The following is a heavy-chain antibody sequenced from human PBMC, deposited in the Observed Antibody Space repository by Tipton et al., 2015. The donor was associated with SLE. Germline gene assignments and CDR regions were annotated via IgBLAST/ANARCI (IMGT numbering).Heavy chain of an antibody. CDR2: IYDSGSS. Sequence: TLSLTCTVSGGSMSGYYWSWIRQSPGKGLEWIGNIYDSGSSNYNPSLKSRVTISVDASKNQFSLRLTSLTAADTAVYYCARVVYSFSDAFDIWGQGTLATVSS. D-gene: IGHD6-13*01. J-gene: IGHJ3*02. CDR1: GGSMSGYY. CDR3: ARVVYSFSDAFDI. V-gene: IGHV4-59*01.